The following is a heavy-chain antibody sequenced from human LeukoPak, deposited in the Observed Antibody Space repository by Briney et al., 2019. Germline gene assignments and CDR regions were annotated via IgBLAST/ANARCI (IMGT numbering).Heavy chain of an antibody. CDR1: GFTFSSYS. V-gene: IGHV3-21*01. D-gene: IGHD3-22*01. CDR2: ISSSSSYI. J-gene: IGHJ3*02. Sequence: GGSLRLSCAASGFTFSSYSMNWVRQAPGKGLEWVSSISSSSSYIYYADSVEGRFTISRDNAKNSLYLQMNSLRAEDTAVYYCARASSGYNAFDIWGQGTMVTVSS. CDR3: ARASSGYNAFDI.